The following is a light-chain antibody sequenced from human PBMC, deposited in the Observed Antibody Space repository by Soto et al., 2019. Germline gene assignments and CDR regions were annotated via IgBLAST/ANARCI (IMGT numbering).Light chain of an antibody. CDR2: GNN. CDR1: SSNIGAGYD. V-gene: IGLV1-40*01. CDR3: QPHDTSLSGSRV. Sequence: QSVLTQPPSVSGAPGQRVTISCTGSSSNIGAGYDVHWYQQLPGTAPKLLIYGNNNRPSGVPDRFSGPKSGTSASLAITGLLPEDEADYCCQPHDTSLSGSRVFGTGTKLTVL. J-gene: IGLJ1*01.